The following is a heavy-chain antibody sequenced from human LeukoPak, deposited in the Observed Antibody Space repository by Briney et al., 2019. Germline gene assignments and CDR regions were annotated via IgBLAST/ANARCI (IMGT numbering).Heavy chain of an antibody. V-gene: IGHV3-7*01. CDR1: GFTFSSYA. CDR2: IKQDGSEK. J-gene: IGHJ3*02. CDR3: ARGDLAPNDAFDI. Sequence: PGGSLRLSCAASGFTFSSYAMPWVRQAPGKGLEWVANIKQDGSEKYYVDSVKGRFTISRDNAKNSLYLQMNSLRAEDTAVYYCARGDLAPNDAFDIWGQGTMATVSS.